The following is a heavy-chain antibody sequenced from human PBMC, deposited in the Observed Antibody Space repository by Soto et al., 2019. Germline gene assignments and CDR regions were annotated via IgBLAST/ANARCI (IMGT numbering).Heavy chain of an antibody. CDR2: MYYSGST. CDR3: AVVDSTGNWFDP. J-gene: IGHJ5*02. CDR1: GGSISSSDFY. D-gene: IGHD6-25*01. Sequence: QLQLQESGPGLVKPSETLSLTCTVSGGSISSSDFYWGWLRQTPGKGLEFIGSMYYSGSTYYNPSLKSRLTNSVGTSKNQFTLKLISVTAADTAVYYCAVVDSTGNWFDPWGEGALVTVSS. V-gene: IGHV4-39*01.